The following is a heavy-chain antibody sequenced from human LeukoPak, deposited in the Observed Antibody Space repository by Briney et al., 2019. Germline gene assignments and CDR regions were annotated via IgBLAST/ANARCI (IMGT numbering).Heavy chain of an antibody. Sequence: GASVKVSCKASGYTFTGYYMHWVRQAPGQGLEWMGRINPNSGGTNYAQKFQGRVTMTRDTSISTAYMELSRLRSDDTAVYYCARDSGWRPQRIGIVGTTEEGWFDPWGQGTLVTVSS. D-gene: IGHD1/OR15-1a*01. V-gene: IGHV1-2*06. J-gene: IGHJ5*02. CDR2: INPNSGGT. CDR3: ARDSGWRPQRIGIVGTTEEGWFDP. CDR1: GYTFTGYY.